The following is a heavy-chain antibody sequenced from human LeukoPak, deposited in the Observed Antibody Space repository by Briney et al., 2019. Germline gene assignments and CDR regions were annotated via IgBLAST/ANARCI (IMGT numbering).Heavy chain of an antibody. CDR2: INHSGST. CDR3: AILNLPAGYYYGMDV. Sequence: SETLSLTCTVSGGSVSSGSYYWSWIRQPPGKGLEWIGEINHSGSTNYNPFLKSRVTISVDTSKNQFSLKLSSVTAADTAVYYCAILNLPAGYYYGMDVWGQGTTVTVSS. J-gene: IGHJ6*02. D-gene: IGHD2/OR15-2a*01. V-gene: IGHV4-39*07. CDR1: GGSVSSGSYY.